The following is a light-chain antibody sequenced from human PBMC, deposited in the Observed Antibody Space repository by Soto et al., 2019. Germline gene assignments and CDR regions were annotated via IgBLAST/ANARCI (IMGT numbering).Light chain of an antibody. CDR1: SSDVGAYNY. Sequence: QSVLTQPPSASGSPGQSVTISCTGTSSDVGAYNYVSWYQQHPDKAPKVMIYEVSKRPSGVPDRFSGSKSGNTASLTVSGLLAEDDADYYCSSFAGSNNLVVFGGGTKVTVL. J-gene: IGLJ2*01. CDR2: EVS. CDR3: SSFAGSNNLVV. V-gene: IGLV2-8*01.